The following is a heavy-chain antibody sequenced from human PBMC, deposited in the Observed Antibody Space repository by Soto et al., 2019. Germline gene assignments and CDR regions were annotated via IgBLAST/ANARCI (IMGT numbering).Heavy chain of an antibody. J-gene: IGHJ4*02. D-gene: IGHD7-27*01. Sequence: QITLKESGPTLVKPTQTLTLTCTFSGFSLSTSGAGVGWIRQPPPKALEWLAVVYWDDDKSYSPSLKSRLTITKDTSNNQVVLKMTNMDPVDTATEYGAYRLYAGWLTGGYYDYWGPGTLVTVSS. CDR3: AYRLYAGWLTGGYYDY. CDR1: GFSLSTSGAG. CDR2: VYWDDDK. V-gene: IGHV2-5*02.